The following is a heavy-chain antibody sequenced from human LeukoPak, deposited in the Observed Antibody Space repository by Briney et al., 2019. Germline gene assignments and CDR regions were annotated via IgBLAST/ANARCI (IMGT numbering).Heavy chain of an antibody. CDR2: MNPNSGNT. CDR1: GYTFTNYD. CDR3: AKSKVGATTLPIDF. D-gene: IGHD1-26*01. J-gene: IGHJ4*02. V-gene: IGHV1-8*01. Sequence: GASVKVSCKASGYTFTNYDINWVRQATGQGLEWMGWMNPNSGNTGYAQEFQGRITMTRDTSISTAYMELSGLTPEDTAIYYCAKSKVGATTLPIDFWGPGTLVTVSS.